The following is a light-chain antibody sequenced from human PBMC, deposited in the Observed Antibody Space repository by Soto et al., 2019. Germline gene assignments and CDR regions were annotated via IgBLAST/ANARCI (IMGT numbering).Light chain of an antibody. CDR2: EGT. Sequence: QYVLTQPASVSGSPGQSVTISCTGTSGDIGRYKFVSWFQQHPGKAPKLLIFEGTNRPSGVSHRFSGSKSGNTASLTISGLQAEDEAMYFCSSSTNTNTLVIFGGGTKLTVL. CDR3: SSSTNTNTLVI. CDR1: SGDIGRYKF. V-gene: IGLV2-14*01. J-gene: IGLJ2*01.